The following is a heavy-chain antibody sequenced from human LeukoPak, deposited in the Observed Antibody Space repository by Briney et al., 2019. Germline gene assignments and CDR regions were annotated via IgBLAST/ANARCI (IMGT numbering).Heavy chain of an antibody. CDR1: GYIFTDYY. J-gene: IGHJ6*02. V-gene: IGHV1-2*02. CDR3: ARDGKDCSGGRCQKYYYAMDV. D-gene: IGHD2-15*01. CDR2: INLNSGGT. Sequence: GASVKVSCKASGYIFTDYYMHWVRQAPGQELGWMGRINLNSGGTNYAQKFQGRVTMTRDTSISTAYMELSRLRSDDTAFYYCARDGKDCSGGRCQKYYYAMDVWGQGTTVTVSS.